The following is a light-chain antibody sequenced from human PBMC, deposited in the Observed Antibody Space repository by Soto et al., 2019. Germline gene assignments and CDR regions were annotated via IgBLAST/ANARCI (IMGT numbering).Light chain of an antibody. CDR3: AAWDDSLNGYWV. J-gene: IGLJ3*02. CDR2: SNN. Sequence: QLVLTQPPSASGTPGQRVTISCSGSSSNIGSNTVNWYQQLPGTAPKLLIYSNNPRPSGVPDRFSGSKSGTSASLAISGLQSEDEADYYCAAWDDSLNGYWVFGGGTKLTVL. V-gene: IGLV1-44*01. CDR1: SSNIGSNT.